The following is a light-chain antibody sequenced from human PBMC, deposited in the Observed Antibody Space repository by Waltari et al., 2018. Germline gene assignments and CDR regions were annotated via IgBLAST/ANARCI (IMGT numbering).Light chain of an antibody. CDR1: QGISSW. J-gene: IGKJ1*01. Sequence: IQMTQSPSSVSASVGDRVTITFRPSQGISSWLAWYQQKPGKAPRLLIYAASALQSGVPSRFSGSGSELHFTLTINNLQPEDFATYYCQQANSFPWTFGQGTKVEIK. V-gene: IGKV1-12*01. CDR2: AAS. CDR3: QQANSFPWT.